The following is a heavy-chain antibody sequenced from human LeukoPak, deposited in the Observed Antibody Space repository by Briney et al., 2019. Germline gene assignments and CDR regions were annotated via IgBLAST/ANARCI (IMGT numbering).Heavy chain of an antibody. CDR3: ARSRGPSNHLIDY. V-gene: IGHV3-23*01. D-gene: IGHD1-14*01. CDR2: STDTT. Sequence: TGGSLRLSCAASGFTFSSYAMSWVRQAPGKGLEWVSTSTDTTYYADSVKGRFTISRDTSKNTLFMQMNSLRAADTAVYYCARSRGPSNHLIDYWGQGALVTVSS. CDR1: GFTFSSYA. J-gene: IGHJ4*02.